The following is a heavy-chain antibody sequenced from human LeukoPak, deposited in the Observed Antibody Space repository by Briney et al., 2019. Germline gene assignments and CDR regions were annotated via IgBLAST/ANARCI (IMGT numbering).Heavy chain of an antibody. CDR1: GYSFTSYW. J-gene: IGHJ3*02. D-gene: IGHD3-3*01. CDR2: IYPGDSDT. CDR3: ARQHYDFWSGSPRAFDI. Sequence: GESLKISCKGSGYSFTSYWIGWVRQMPGKGLEWMGIIYPGDSDTRYSPSFQGQVTISADKSISTTYLQWSSLKASDTAMYYCARQHYDFWSGSPRAFDIWGQGTMVTVSS. V-gene: IGHV5-51*01.